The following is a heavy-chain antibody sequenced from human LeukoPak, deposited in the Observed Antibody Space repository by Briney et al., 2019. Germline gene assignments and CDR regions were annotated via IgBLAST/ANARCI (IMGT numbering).Heavy chain of an antibody. CDR1: GFTFSSYA. J-gene: IGHJ4*02. Sequence: PGGSLRLSCAASGFTFSSYAMSWVRQAPGKGLEWVSAISGSGGSTYYADSVKGRFTIPRDNSKNTLYLQMNSLRAEDTAVYYCAKDYFFGSCYFNYWGQGTLVTVSS. CDR3: AKDYFFGSCYFNY. CDR2: ISGSGGST. D-gene: IGHD2-15*01. V-gene: IGHV3-23*01.